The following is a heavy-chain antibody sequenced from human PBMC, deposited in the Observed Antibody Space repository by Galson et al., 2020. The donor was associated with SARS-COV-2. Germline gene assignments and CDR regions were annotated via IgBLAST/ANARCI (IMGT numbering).Heavy chain of an antibody. CDR1: GFTFRTYW. D-gene: IGHD3-16*01. Sequence: GASLKISCAASGFTFRTYWMHWVRPVSGKGLDWVSRINSDGSSAIYADSVKGRFTISRDNAKNTLYLHMNSLRVDDTAVYYCAREGEDTWYDYVMDAWGQGTTVTVSS. CDR2: INSDGSSA. V-gene: IGHV3-74*01. CDR3: AREGEDTWYDYVMDA. J-gene: IGHJ6*02.